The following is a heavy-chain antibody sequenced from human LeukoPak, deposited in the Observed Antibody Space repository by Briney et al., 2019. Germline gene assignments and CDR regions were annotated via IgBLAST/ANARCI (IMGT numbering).Heavy chain of an antibody. CDR3: ARGSTNYGNWFDP. CDR2: IKQDGSEK. Sequence: PGGSLRLSCAASGFTFSSYWMSWVRQAPGKGLEWVANIKQDGSEKYYVDSVKGRFTISRDNAKNSLYLQMNSLRAEDTAVYYCARGSTNYGNWFDPWGQGTLVTVSS. J-gene: IGHJ5*02. CDR1: GFTFSSYW. D-gene: IGHD3-16*01. V-gene: IGHV3-7*01.